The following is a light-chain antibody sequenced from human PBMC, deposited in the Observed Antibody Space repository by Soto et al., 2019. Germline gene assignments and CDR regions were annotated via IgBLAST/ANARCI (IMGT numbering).Light chain of an antibody. V-gene: IGKV4-1*01. CDR1: QSVLSSSNNLTY. Sequence: DIVMTQSPDSLAVSLGERATINCKSSQSVLSSSNNLTYLAGYQQKPGHPPKVLIYWASTREAGVPDRFSGSGSGTDLTLTISSLRAEDVAVYSCQQYYSTPRVTCGGGTKVEIK. CDR2: WAS. J-gene: IGKJ4*01. CDR3: QQYYSTPRVT.